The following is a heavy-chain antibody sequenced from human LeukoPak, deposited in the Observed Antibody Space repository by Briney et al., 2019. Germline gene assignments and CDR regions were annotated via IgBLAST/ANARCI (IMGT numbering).Heavy chain of an antibody. D-gene: IGHD6-19*01. CDR1: GFTFSSYT. J-gene: IGHJ6*04. V-gene: IGHV3-21*01. CDR3: ARDPGGYSSGGELDV. Sequence: GGSLRLSCAASGFTFSSYTMNWVRRAPGKGLEWVSSISSSSSYKYYADSVKGRFTISRENAKNSVYLQMNSLRADDTAVYYCARDPGGYSSGGELDVWGKGTTVTASS. CDR2: ISSSSSYK.